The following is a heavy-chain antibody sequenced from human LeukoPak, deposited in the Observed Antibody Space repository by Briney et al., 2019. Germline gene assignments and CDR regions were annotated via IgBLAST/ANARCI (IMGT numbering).Heavy chain of an antibody. CDR1: GGTLSRYG. D-gene: IGHD6-13*01. J-gene: IGHJ1*01. V-gene: IGHV1-69*05. CDR2: LIPTFGST. Sequence: GASVKVSCKASGGTLSRYGINWVRQAPGQGLEWMGRLIPTFGSTNYAQKFQGRVTITTDESTTTAYMEVSSLTSEDTAVYYCAGETLAPSGVKYFHHWGQGTLVIVSS. CDR3: AGETLAPSGVKYFHH.